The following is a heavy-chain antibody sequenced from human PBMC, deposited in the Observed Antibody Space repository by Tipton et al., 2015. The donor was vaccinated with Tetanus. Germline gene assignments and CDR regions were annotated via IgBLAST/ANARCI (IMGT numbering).Heavy chain of an antibody. CDR3: ARHLDWFDP. Sequence: TLSLTCTVSGGSISSSSYYWGWIRQPPGKGLEWIGSIYYRGSTYYNPSLKSRVTISVDTSKTHFSLKLSSVTAADTAVYYCARHLDWFDPWGQGTLVTVSS. CDR1: GGSISSSSYY. V-gene: IGHV4-39*01. CDR2: IYYRGST. J-gene: IGHJ5*02.